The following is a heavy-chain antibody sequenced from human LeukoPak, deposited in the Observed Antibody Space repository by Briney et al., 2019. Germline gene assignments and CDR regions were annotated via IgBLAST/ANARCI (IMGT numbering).Heavy chain of an antibody. D-gene: IGHD1-26*01. CDR1: GGSISSSSYY. CDR3: AKIQSPGATFDN. J-gene: IGHJ4*02. Sequence: SETLSLTCTVSGGSISSSSYYWTWIRHPPGQGLEWIGYIYHSGIYYSATTNYSPSLKSRVTISVDTSKNQFSLKLTSVTAADTAVYYCAKIQSPGATFDNWGQGTLVIVSS. CDR2: IYHSGIYYSATT. V-gene: IGHV4-61*05.